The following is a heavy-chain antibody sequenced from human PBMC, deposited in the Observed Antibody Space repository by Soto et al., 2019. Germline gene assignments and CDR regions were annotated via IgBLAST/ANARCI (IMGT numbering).Heavy chain of an antibody. Sequence: GGSLRLSCAASGFTFSGSAMHWVRQASGKGLERVGRIRSKANSYATAYAASVKGRFTISRDDSKNTAYLQMNSLKTEDTAVYYCTRLHYGYSILWGQGTLVTVSS. CDR3: TRLHYGYSIL. CDR2: IRSKANSYAT. J-gene: IGHJ4*02. CDR1: GFTFSGSA. V-gene: IGHV3-73*01. D-gene: IGHD3-10*01.